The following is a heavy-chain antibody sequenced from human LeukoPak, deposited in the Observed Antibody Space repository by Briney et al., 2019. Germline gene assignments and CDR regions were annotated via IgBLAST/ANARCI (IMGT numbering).Heavy chain of an antibody. CDR2: ISSSSSYI. CDR3: ARDLTRRVPHRAFDY. CDR1: GFTFSSYS. Sequence: PGGSLRLSCAASGFTFSSYSMNWVRQAPGKGLEWVSSISSSSSYIYYADSVKGRFTISRDNAKNSLYLQMNSLRAEDTAVYYCARDLTRRVPHRAFDYWGQGTLVTVSS. V-gene: IGHV3-21*01. J-gene: IGHJ4*02.